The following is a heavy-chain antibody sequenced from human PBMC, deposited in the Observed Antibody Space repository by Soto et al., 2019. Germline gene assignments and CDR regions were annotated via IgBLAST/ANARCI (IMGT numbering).Heavy chain of an antibody. CDR2: INAGNGNT. J-gene: IGHJ3*02. V-gene: IGHV1-3*01. CDR1: GYTFTSYA. CDR3: AREQLEQNLGAFDI. Sequence: ASVKVSCKASGYTFTSYAMHWVRQAPGQRLEWMGWINAGNGNTKYSQKFQGRVTITRDTSASTAYMELGSLRSEDTAVYYCAREQLEQNLGAFDIWGQGTMVTVSS. D-gene: IGHD1-1*01.